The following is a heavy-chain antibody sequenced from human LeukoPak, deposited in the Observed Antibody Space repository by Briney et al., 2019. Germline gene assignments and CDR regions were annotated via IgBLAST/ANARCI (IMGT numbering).Heavy chain of an antibody. Sequence: GASVKVSCKASGYTFTSYGISWVRQAPGQGLEWMGWISAYNGNTNYAQKLQGRVTMTTDTSTSTAYMELRSLRSDDTAVYYCARSLYYYDSSGPSTNWFDPWGQGTLVTVSS. CDR2: ISAYNGNT. CDR1: GYTFTSYG. J-gene: IGHJ5*02. CDR3: ARSLYYYDSSGPSTNWFDP. V-gene: IGHV1-18*01. D-gene: IGHD3-22*01.